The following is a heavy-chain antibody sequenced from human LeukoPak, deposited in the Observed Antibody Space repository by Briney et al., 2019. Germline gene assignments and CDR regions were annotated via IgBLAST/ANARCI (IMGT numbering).Heavy chain of an antibody. CDR1: GFTFSSYA. D-gene: IGHD3-16*02. J-gene: IGHJ4*02. V-gene: IGHV3-7*01. CDR3: ARGVYQFDY. Sequence: GGSLRLSCAASGFTFSSYAMSWVRQAPGKGLEWVAYMKQDGSEIYYVDSVKGRFTISRDNANNSLYLQMNSLRAEDTALYYCARGVYQFDYWGQGTLVTVSS. CDR2: MKQDGSEI.